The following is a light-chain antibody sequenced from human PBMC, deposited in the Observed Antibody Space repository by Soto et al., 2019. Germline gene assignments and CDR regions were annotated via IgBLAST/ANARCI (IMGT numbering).Light chain of an antibody. CDR3: CSYAGSYTVL. J-gene: IGLJ2*01. CDR1: SSDVGGYNS. CDR2: EVS. V-gene: IGLV2-8*01. Sequence: QSALTQPPSASGSPGQSVTISCTGTSSDVGGYNSVSWYQQLPGKAPKLMIYEVSERPSGVPDRFSGSKSGNTASLSISGLQAEDEADYYCCSYAGSYTVLFGGGTKLTVL.